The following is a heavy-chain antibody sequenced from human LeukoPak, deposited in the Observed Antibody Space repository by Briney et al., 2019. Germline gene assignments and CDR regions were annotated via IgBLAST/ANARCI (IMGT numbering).Heavy chain of an antibody. V-gene: IGHV3-23*01. CDR1: GASTSDYF. CDR3: AKDTAYYYGSGSFYFDY. J-gene: IGHJ4*02. CDR2: ISGSGGST. D-gene: IGHD3-10*01. Sequence: ETLSLTCTIFGASTSDYFWSWVRQPPGKGLEWVSAISGSGGSTYYADSVKGRFTISRDNSKNTLYLQMNSLRAEDTAVYYCAKDTAYYYGSGSFYFDYWGQGTLVTVSS.